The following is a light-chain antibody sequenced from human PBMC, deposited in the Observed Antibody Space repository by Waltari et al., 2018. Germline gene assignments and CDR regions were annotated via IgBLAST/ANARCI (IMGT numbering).Light chain of an antibody. CDR2: DAS. CDR1: QSVRTF. V-gene: IGKV3-11*01. J-gene: IGKJ4*01. Sequence: EVVLTQSPAILSLSPGERATLSCRASQSVRTFVDWYQQKPGQAPRLLIYDASNRATGIPARFSGSGSGTDFTLTISSLEPEDFAVYYCQQRSDWLTFGGGTRVEIK. CDR3: QQRSDWLT.